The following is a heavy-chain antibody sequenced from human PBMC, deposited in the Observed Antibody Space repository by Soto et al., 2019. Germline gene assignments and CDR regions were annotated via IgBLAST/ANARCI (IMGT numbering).Heavy chain of an antibody. CDR3: ARGFEWIDC. Sequence: QVQLVESGGGVVQPGRSLRLSCAASGFTFNTYAMHWVRQAPGKGLEWVALLSYDGTNKYYAASVKGRFTISRDNSNNTLYQQMSGLRAEDTAIYYCARGFEWIDCWGQGTLVTVSS. J-gene: IGHJ4*02. CDR1: GFTFNTYA. V-gene: IGHV3-30-3*01. CDR2: LSYDGTNK. D-gene: IGHD3-9*01.